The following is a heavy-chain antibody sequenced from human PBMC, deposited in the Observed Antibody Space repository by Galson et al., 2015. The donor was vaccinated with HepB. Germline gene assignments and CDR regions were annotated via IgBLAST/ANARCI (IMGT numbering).Heavy chain of an antibody. CDR2: IIPIFGTA. CDR1: GGTFSSYA. D-gene: IGHD3-22*01. J-gene: IGHJ5*02. V-gene: IGHV1-69*13. Sequence: SVKVSCKASGGTFSSYAISWVRQAPGQGLEWMGGIIPIFGTANYAQKFQGRVTITADESTSTAYMELSSLRSEDTAVYYCARGSYYDSSGYYFYSWFDPWGQGTLVTVSS. CDR3: ARGSYYDSSGYYFYSWFDP.